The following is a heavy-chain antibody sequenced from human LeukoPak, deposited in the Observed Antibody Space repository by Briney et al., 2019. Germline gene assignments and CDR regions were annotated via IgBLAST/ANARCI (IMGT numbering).Heavy chain of an antibody. CDR3: AKGNGDFSHSYNGMDV. D-gene: IGHD4-17*01. CDR2: ISGDGVAT. J-gene: IGHJ6*02. Sequence: GGSLRLSCVGSGFTFDDVAMHWVRQAPGRGLEWVSLISGDGVATYYGASLKGRFTISRDNSKNSLYLQMNSLRVEDTALYYCAKGNGDFSHSYNGMDVWGRGTTVTVSS. CDR1: GFTFDDVA. V-gene: IGHV3-43*02.